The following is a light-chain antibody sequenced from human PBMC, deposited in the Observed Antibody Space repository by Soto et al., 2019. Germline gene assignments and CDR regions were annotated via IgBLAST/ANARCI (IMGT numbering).Light chain of an antibody. V-gene: IGKV2-28*01. Sequence: DIVMTQSPLSLPVTPGEPASISCRSSQSLLHSNGYNYLDWYLQKPGQSPQLLIYLGSNRASGVPDRFSGSGSGTDSTLKISSVEAEDVGVYYCMQALQTPLTFGGGTKVEIK. CDR2: LGS. CDR3: MQALQTPLT. CDR1: QSLLHSNGYNY. J-gene: IGKJ4*01.